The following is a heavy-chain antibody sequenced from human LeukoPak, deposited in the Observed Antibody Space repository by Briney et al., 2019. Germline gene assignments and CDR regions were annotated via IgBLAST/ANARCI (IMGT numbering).Heavy chain of an antibody. CDR3: AREGGFYRPLDY. J-gene: IGHJ4*02. Sequence: SETLSLTCGASGGSVINTNWWTWVRQPPGKGLEWIGEVHLDGRTNYNPSLESRLTMSVDVSENQVSLKLTSVTAADTAVYYCAREGGFYRPLDYSGQGTLVTVSS. V-gene: IGHV4-4*02. CDR1: GGSVINTNW. D-gene: IGHD3-3*01. CDR2: VHLDGRT.